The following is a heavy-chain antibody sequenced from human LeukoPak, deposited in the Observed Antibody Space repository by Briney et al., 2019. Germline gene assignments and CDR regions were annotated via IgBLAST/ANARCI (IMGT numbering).Heavy chain of an antibody. CDR1: GGSISSYY. D-gene: IGHD2-15*01. CDR2: IYYSGST. CDR3: ARRVEYCSGGSCYSFFDY. V-gene: IGHV4-59*08. Sequence: SETLSLTCTVSGGSISSYYWSWIRQPPGKGLEWIGYIYYSGSTNYNPSLKSRVTISVDTSKNQFSLKLSSVTAADTAVYYCARRVEYCSGGSCYSFFDYWGQGTLVTVSS. J-gene: IGHJ4*02.